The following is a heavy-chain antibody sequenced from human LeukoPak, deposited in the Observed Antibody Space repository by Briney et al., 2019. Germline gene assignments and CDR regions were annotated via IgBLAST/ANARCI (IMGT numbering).Heavy chain of an antibody. J-gene: IGHJ4*02. V-gene: IGHV3-7*01. CDR1: GFTFTNYW. CDR3: VIRDDSVSYFY. CDR2: IKAEGSEK. Sequence: GGSLRLSCAASGFTFTNYWMTWVRQAPGKGVEWVAHIKAEGSEKYYVDSVKGRFTISRDNAKNSLYLQMNSLRAEDTAVYYCVIRDDSVSYFYWGQGTLVTVSS. D-gene: IGHD3-10*01.